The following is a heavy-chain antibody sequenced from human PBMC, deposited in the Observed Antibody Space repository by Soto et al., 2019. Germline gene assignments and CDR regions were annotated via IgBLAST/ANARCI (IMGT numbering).Heavy chain of an antibody. CDR1: GYSFTSLD. J-gene: IGHJ4*02. CDR2: MEPSTGRT. Sequence: ASVKVSCKASGYSFTSLDINWVRQTAGQGLEWMGWMEPSTGRTGYAQKFQGRVTMTRDTSINTAYMELTTLTSDDTAVYYCARGVSAGVDYGGQGTLVTVSS. D-gene: IGHD1-26*01. CDR3: ARGVSAGVDY. V-gene: IGHV1-8*01.